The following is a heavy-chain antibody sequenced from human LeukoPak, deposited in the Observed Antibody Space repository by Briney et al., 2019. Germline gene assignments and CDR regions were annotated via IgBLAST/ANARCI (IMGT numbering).Heavy chain of an antibody. CDR1: GFTFSSYG. CDR2: ISGSGGST. V-gene: IGHV3-21*01. Sequence: GGSLRLSCAASGFTFSSYGMHWVRQAPGKGLEWVSAISGSGGSTYYADSVKGRLTISRDNAKNSVYLQVNSLRVEDTAVYYCARIGYSSSSLDYWGQGTPVTVSS. CDR3: ARIGYSSSSLDY. J-gene: IGHJ4*02. D-gene: IGHD6-13*01.